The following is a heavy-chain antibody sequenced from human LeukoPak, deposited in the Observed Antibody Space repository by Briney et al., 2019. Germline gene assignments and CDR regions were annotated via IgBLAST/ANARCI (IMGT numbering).Heavy chain of an antibody. D-gene: IGHD3-22*01. J-gene: IGHJ4*02. CDR3: AGGQTYYYDTSGHYPLDY. CDR1: GFTFSRYY. CDR2: TKQDGSEK. Sequence: PGGSLRLSCAASGFTFSRYYMGWVRQAPGKGLEWVANTKQDGSEKYYVDSVKGRFTISRDNAKNSLYLQMNSLRAEDTAVYYCAGGQTYYYDTSGHYPLDYWGQGTLVTVSS. V-gene: IGHV3-7*01.